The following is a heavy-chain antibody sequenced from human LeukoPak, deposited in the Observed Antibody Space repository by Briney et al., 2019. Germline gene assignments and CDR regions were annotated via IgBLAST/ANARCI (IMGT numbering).Heavy chain of an antibody. CDR2: IWYDGSNK. CDR3: ARDQGCTSTSCYSLFLHY. D-gene: IGHD2-2*01. J-gene: IGHJ4*02. CDR1: GFNFSTYG. V-gene: IGHV3-33*01. Sequence: GGSLRLSCAASGFNFSTYGMHWVRQAPGKGLEWVALIWYDGSNKYYADSVKGRFTISRDNSKNTLYLQMNSLRADDTAVYYCARDQGCTSTSCYSLFLHYWGQGTLVTVSS.